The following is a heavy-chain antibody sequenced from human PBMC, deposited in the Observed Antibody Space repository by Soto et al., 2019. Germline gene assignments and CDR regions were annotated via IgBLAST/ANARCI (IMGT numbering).Heavy chain of an antibody. V-gene: IGHV5-51*01. CDR2: IYPGDSDT. CDR1: GYSFTSYW. CDR3: ARQLASSFWSGYSRFYGMDV. Sequence: PGESLKISCKGSGYSFTSYWIGWVRQMPGKGLEWMGIIYPGDSDTRYSPSFQGQVTISADKSISTAYLQWSSLKASDTAMYYCARQLASSFWSGYSRFYGMDVWGQGNTVTVSS. D-gene: IGHD3-3*01. J-gene: IGHJ6*02.